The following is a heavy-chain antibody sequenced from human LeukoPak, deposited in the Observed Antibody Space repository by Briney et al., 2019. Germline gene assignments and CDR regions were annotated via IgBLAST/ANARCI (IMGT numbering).Heavy chain of an antibody. CDR1: GGSISSGDYY. CDR2: IYYSGST. V-gene: IGHV4-30-4*01. Sequence: PSETLSLTCTVSGGSISSGDYYWSWIRQPPGKGLEWIGYIYYSGSTNYNPSLKSRVTLSVDKSKNQFSLKLSSVTAADTALYYCTRDPSGNGGGGEYYFDYWGQGTLVTVSS. J-gene: IGHJ4*02. CDR3: TRDPSGNGGGGEYYFDY. D-gene: IGHD1-26*01.